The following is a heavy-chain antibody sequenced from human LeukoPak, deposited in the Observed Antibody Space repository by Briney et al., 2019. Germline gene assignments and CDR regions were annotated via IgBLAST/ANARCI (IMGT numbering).Heavy chain of an antibody. V-gene: IGHV3-23*01. J-gene: IGHJ3*02. Sequence: GGSLRLSCAASGFTFSSYAMSWVRQAPGKGLEWVSAISGSGGSTYYADSVKGRFTISRDNSKNTLYLQMNNLRAEDTAVYYCAAHGIVGAMFMAFDIWGQGTMVTVSS. D-gene: IGHD1-26*01. CDR1: GFTFSSYA. CDR3: AAHGIVGAMFMAFDI. CDR2: ISGSGGST.